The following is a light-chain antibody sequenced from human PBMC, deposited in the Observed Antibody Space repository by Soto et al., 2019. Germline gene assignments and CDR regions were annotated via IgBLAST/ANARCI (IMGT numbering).Light chain of an antibody. V-gene: IGKV3D-15*01. CDR2: AAS. CDR1: QSVSSN. J-gene: IGKJ1*01. Sequence: EIVMTQSPATLSVSPGERATLSCRASQSVSSNLAWYQQKPGQPPRLLIYAASTRAAGIPDRFGGSGSGRDFNFTISRLEPEDFAVYYCQQYGSPHWTFGQGTKVDIK. CDR3: QQYGSPHWT.